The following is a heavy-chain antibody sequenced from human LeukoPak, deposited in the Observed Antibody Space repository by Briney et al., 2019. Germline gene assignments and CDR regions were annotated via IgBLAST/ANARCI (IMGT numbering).Heavy chain of an antibody. CDR2: ISWNSGSI. D-gene: IGHD6-19*01. CDR1: GFTFDDYA. V-gene: IGHV3-9*01. J-gene: IGHJ6*02. CDR3: AKDIMVMYSSGGGMDV. Sequence: GRSLRLSCAASGFTFDDYAMHWVRQAPGKGLEWVSGISWNSGSIGYADPVKGRFTISRDNAKNSLYLQMNSLRAEDTALYYCAKDIMVMYSSGGGMDVWGQGTTVTVSS.